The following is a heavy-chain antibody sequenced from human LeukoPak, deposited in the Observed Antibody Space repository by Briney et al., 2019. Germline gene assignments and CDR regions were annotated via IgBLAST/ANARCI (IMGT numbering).Heavy chain of an antibody. D-gene: IGHD3-9*01. CDR3: ASPYDILTGGGYYYGMDV. J-gene: IGHJ6*02. V-gene: IGHV1-69*01. CDR2: IIPISGTA. CDR1: GGTFSSYA. Sequence: SVKVSCKASGGTFSSYAISWVRQAPGQGLEWMGGIIPISGTANYAQKFQGRVTITADESTSTAYMELSSLRSEDTAVYYCASPYDILTGGGYYYGMDVWGQGTTVTVSS.